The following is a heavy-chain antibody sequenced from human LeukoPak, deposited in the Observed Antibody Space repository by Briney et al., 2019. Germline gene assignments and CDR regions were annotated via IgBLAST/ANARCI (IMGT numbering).Heavy chain of an antibody. CDR2: IKKDGSEK. V-gene: IGHV3-7*04. CDR3: AMDSYGPDDY. D-gene: IGHD3-10*01. CDR1: GFTFSRYW. Sequence: PGGSLRLSCAASGFTFSRYWMSWFRQAPGKGLEWVAHIKKDGSEKNYVDSVKGRFTISRDNTKNSLYLQMNSLGVEDTAVYYCAMDSYGPDDYWGQGTLVTVSS. J-gene: IGHJ4*02.